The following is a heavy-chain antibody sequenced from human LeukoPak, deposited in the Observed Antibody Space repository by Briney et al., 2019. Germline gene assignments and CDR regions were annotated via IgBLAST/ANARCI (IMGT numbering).Heavy chain of an antibody. D-gene: IGHD1-26*01. J-gene: IGHJ4*02. CDR3: AKTLEGWELLEFDY. V-gene: IGHV3-23*01. CDR1: GFTFSSYA. Sequence: PGGSLRLSCAASGFTFSSYAMSWVRQAPGKGLEWVSIINKSGGSTNYADSVKGRFTISRDNSENTLYLQVNSLRAEDTALYYCAKTLEGWELLEFDYWGQGTLATVSS. CDR2: INKSGGST.